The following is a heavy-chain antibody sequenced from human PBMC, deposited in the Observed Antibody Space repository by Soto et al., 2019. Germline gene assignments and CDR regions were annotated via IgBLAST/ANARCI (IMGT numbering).Heavy chain of an antibody. D-gene: IGHD3-10*01. CDR3: ARGSIFSRSPFDS. V-gene: IGHV3-11*01. CDR1: GFTFSNYY. J-gene: IGHJ4*02. Sequence: QVQLVESGGGLVKPGGSLRLSCAASGFTFSNYYMNWIRHVPGKGLEWISYIHGRGTTTYHAASVRGRFTISRDNAKNSLYLQMNSLRAEDTAVYFCARGSIFSRSPFDSWGQGTLVTVSA. CDR2: IHGRGTTT.